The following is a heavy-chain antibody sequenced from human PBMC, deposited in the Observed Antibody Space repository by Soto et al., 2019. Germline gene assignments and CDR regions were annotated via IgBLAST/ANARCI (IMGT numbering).Heavy chain of an antibody. J-gene: IGHJ4*02. CDR3: VRTSLVVAAATREDY. V-gene: IGHV3-74*01. CDR1: GFTFSSYW. Sequence: EVQLVESGGGLVQHGGSLRLSCAASGFTFSSYWMHWVRHAPGKGLVWVSRINSDGSSTSYADSVKGRFTISRDTAKNPLYLKMNSLIAEDTAVYYGVRTSLVVAAATREDYWGQGTLVTVSS. CDR2: INSDGSST. D-gene: IGHD2-15*01.